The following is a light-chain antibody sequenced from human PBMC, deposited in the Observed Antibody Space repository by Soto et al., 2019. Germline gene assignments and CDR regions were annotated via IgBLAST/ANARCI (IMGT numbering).Light chain of an antibody. CDR3: QVRTNWSIA. Sequence: ETVMTQSPATLSVSPGERATLSCRASPNVSSDLAWYQQKPGQAPRLLIYDASNRATGIPARFSGTGSGTDFTLTINNLEPEDFAVYYCQVRTNWSIAFGRGTRLEIK. CDR1: PNVSSD. J-gene: IGKJ5*01. V-gene: IGKV3-11*01. CDR2: DAS.